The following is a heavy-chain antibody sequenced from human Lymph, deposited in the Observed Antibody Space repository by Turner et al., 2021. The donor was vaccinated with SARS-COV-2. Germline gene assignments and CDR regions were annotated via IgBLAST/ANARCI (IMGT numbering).Heavy chain of an antibody. CDR1: GGSISSSGYY. J-gene: IGHJ4*02. Sequence: QLQLHESAPELLKPSETLSLTCTSSGGSISSSGYYWGWLCQPPGKGLEWIGTIYDSENTYYNPAIKRRVTITVDTSKNQFLLMMSSVTAAATAVYSCARHALGSESYYPDDYWGQGTLVTVSS. V-gene: IGHV4-39*01. CDR2: IYDSENT. D-gene: IGHD3-10*01. CDR3: ARHALGSESYYPDDY.